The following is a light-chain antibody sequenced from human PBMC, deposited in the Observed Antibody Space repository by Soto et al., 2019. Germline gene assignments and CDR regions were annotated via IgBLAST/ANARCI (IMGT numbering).Light chain of an antibody. J-gene: IGLJ1*01. V-gene: IGLV2-14*01. Sequence: QSALTQPASVSGSPGQSITLSCTGTSSDVGGFDSVSWYQQHPGSAPKLMIYEVTNRPSGVSHRFSGSKSGNTASLTISGLQTEDEDDYYCSSYTSSNTLVFGTGTKLTVL. CDR3: SSYTSSNTLV. CDR2: EVT. CDR1: SSDVGGFDS.